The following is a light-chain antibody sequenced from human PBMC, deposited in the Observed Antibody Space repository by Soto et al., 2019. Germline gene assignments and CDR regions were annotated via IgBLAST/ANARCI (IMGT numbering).Light chain of an antibody. J-gene: IGKJ2*01. V-gene: IGKV1-39*01. CDR3: QQSYSTPLT. CDR1: EGISRY. Sequence: DNQMTQSPSSLSASVGDRVTITCRASEGISRYLIWYQQRAGKAPKVLIYAASSLQSGVPSRFSGSTSGTDFTLTISSLQPEDFATYYCQQSYSTPLTFGQGTKLEIK. CDR2: AAS.